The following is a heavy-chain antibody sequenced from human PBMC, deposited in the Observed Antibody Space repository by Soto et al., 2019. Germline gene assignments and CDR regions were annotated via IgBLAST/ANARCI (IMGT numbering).Heavy chain of an antibody. CDR1: GFTFSSYW. D-gene: IGHD6-19*01. J-gene: IGHJ4*02. Sequence: GGSLRLSCAASGFTFSSYWMSWVRQAPGKGLEWVANIEQDGSEKYYVDSVKGRFTISRDNAKNSLFLQMNSLRAEDTAVYYCEHLVAGTEGDYWGQGTLVTVSS. CDR2: IEQDGSEK. V-gene: IGHV3-7*03. CDR3: EHLVAGTEGDY.